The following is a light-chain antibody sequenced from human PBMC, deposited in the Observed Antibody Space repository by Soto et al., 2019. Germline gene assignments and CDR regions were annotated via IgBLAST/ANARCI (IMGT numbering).Light chain of an antibody. CDR1: SSDVGSYNL. CDR3: CSYAGSRTHVL. CDR2: EVS. Sequence: QSVLTQPASVSGSPGQSITISCIGTSSDVGSYNLVSWYQQHPGKAPKVLIYEVSDRPSGVSNRFSGSKSGNTASLTISGLQAEDEAEYYCCSYAGSRTHVLFGGGTKLTVL. J-gene: IGLJ2*01. V-gene: IGLV2-23*02.